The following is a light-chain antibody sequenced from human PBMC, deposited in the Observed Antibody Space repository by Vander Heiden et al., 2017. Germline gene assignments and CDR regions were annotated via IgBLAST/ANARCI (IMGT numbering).Light chain of an antibody. CDR3: QQSSSMPWT. V-gene: IGKV1-39*01. J-gene: IGKJ1*01. CDR2: SAS. CDR1: QSISNY. Sequence: DIQMTQYPSSLSASVGDRISITCRASQSISNYLNWYQKKSGSAPKLLIYSASVFQNGVPSRFSGSGSGTDFTLTISSLQPEDFATYYCQQSSSMPWTFGQGTKVEIK.